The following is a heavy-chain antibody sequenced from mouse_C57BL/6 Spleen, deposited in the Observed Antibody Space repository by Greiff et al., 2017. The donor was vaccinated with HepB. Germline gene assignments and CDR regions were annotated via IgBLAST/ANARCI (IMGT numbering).Heavy chain of an antibody. J-gene: IGHJ3*01. CDR2: ISSGSSTI. Sequence: ELKLVESGGGLVKPGGSLKLSCAASGFTFSDYGMHWVRQAPEKGLEWVAYISSGSSTIYYADTVKGRFTISRDNAKNTLFLQMTSLRSEDTAMYYCARPYYYGSSYWFAYWGQGTLVTVSA. V-gene: IGHV5-17*01. D-gene: IGHD1-1*01. CDR3: ARPYYYGSSYWFAY. CDR1: GFTFSDYG.